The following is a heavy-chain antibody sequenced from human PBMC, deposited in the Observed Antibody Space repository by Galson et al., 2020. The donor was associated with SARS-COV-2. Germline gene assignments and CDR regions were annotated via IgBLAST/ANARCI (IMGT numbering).Heavy chain of an antibody. CDR1: GGSFSGYY. J-gene: IGHJ4*02. CDR2: INHSGST. Sequence: TLSLTCAVYGGSFSGYYWSWIRQPPGKGLEWIGEINHSGSTNYNPSLKSRVTISVDTSKNQFSLKLSSVTAADTAVYYCARGQSRGTGDQRAGLYFDYWGQGTLVTVSS. V-gene: IGHV4-34*01. D-gene: IGHD7-27*01. CDR3: ARGQSRGTGDQRAGLYFDY.